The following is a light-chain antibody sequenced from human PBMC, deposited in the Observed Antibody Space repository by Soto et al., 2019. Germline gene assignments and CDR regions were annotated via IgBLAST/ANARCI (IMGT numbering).Light chain of an antibody. Sequence: QSVLTQPPSASGTPGQRVTISCSGSSSNIGSNTINWYQQLPGTAPKLLIYSNNQRPSGVPDRFSGSKSGTSASLAISGLQSEDEADDYCAVWDDSLNGRVFGTGTKLTVL. V-gene: IGLV1-44*01. CDR3: AVWDDSLNGRV. CDR1: SSNIGSNT. CDR2: SNN. J-gene: IGLJ1*01.